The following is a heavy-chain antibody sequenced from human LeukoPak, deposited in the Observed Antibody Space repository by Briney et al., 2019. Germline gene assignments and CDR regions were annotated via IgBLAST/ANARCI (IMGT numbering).Heavy chain of an antibody. CDR3: GRAFPPLRTSSAGDL. Sequence: GGSLRLSCSASGLTFSDYDMNWVRQAPGKGLEWVSSISYLSTHVYYGDSVKGRFSISRDNAKNSLYLQMNSLGAEDTAIYYCGRAFPPLRTSSAGDLWGQGILVTVSS. V-gene: IGHV3-21*01. J-gene: IGHJ4*02. D-gene: IGHD3-16*01. CDR2: ISYLSTHV. CDR1: GLTFSDYD.